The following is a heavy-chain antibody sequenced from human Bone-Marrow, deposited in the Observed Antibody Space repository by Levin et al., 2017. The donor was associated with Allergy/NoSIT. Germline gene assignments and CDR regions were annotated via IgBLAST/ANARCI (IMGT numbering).Heavy chain of an antibody. J-gene: IGHJ4*02. D-gene: IGHD6-6*01. V-gene: IGHV2-5*01. CDR1: GFSLTSGVG. CDR3: ARRPWTSPSRFDS. Sequence: ESGPTLVKPTQTLTLTCNFSGFSLTSGVGVGWIRQPPGEALEWLALIYWNDDKRYNPSLKSRLSVTKDTSKNQVVLTMTNMGAADTGTYFCARRPWTSPSRFDSWAQGALVTVS. CDR2: IYWNDDK.